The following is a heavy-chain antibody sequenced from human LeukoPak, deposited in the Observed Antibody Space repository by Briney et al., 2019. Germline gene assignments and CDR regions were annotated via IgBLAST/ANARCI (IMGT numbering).Heavy chain of an antibody. CDR3: ARGGITMVREETPSFDY. D-gene: IGHD3-10*01. V-gene: IGHV4-61*02. CDR2: VYNSGST. J-gene: IGHJ4*02. Sequence: PSETLSLTCTVSGGSISSGSYYWSWIRQPAGKGLEGIVRVYNSGSTNYNPSLKSRVTIAVDTPNNQFSLKLSSVTDADTAVYYCARGGITMVREETPSFDYWGQGTLVTVSS. CDR1: GGSISSGSYY.